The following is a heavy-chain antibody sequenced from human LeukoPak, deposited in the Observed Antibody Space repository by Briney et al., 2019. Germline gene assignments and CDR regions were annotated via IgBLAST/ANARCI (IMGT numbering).Heavy chain of an antibody. D-gene: IGHD2-8*01. CDR2: ISAYNGNT. CDR1: GYTSTNYA. J-gene: IGHJ4*02. CDR3: ALISYCTTITCYFLDY. V-gene: IGHV1-18*01. Sequence: ASVKDSCKASGYTSTNYAISWVRQAPGQGLEWMGWISAYNGNTNYAQNLQGRVTMTTDTSTSTAYKELSSLRSDDTAVYYCALISYCTTITCYFLDYWGQGTLVTVSS.